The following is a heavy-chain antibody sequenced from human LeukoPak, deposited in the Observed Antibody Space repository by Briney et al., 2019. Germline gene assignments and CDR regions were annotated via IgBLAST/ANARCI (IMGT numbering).Heavy chain of an antibody. CDR3: ARDRGGGKPFDY. CDR2: ISGGGETT. V-gene: IGHV3-48*03. J-gene: IGHJ4*02. D-gene: IGHD3-16*01. Sequence: GGSLRLSCADSGFTFNSYEMNWVRQAPGKGLEGVSYISGGGETTYYEDSVKGRFTIFTDNTKNSLFLQMKSLRAEDTAVYYCARDRGGGKPFDYWGQGTLVTVSS. CDR1: GFTFNSYE.